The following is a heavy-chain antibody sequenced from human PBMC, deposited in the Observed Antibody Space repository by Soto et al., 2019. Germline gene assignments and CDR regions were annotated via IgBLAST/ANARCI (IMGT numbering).Heavy chain of an antibody. J-gene: IGHJ6*02. CDR1: GYSFTSYW. V-gene: IGHV5-10-1*01. CDR2: IDPSDSYT. Sequence: GESLKISCKGSGYSFTSYWISWVRQMPGKGLEWMGRIDPSDSYTNYSPSFQGHVTISADKSISTAYLQWSSLKASDTAMYYCARHGCSSTSCYVSYYYGMDVWGQGTTVTVSS. D-gene: IGHD2-2*01. CDR3: ARHGCSSTSCYVSYYYGMDV.